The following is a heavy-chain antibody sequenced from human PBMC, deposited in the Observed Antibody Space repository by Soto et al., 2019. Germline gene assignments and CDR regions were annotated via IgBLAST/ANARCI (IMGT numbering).Heavy chain of an antibody. J-gene: IGHJ4*02. D-gene: IGHD6-19*01. V-gene: IGHV3-11*01. Sequence: XGSLRLSCAGSGFTFSDYYMTWIRQAPGKGLEWVSYINTLSSAIYYADSVKGRFTISRDNAKNSLYLQMNSLRAEDTAVYYCARRLQWQLRPLDSWGRGTLVTVS. CDR3: ARRLQWQLRPLDS. CDR1: GFTFSDYY. CDR2: INTLSSAI.